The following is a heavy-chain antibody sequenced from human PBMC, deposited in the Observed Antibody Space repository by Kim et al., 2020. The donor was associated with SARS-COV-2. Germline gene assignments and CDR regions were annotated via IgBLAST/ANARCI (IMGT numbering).Heavy chain of an antibody. CDR1: GFTFSSYA. CDR2: ISYDGSNK. CDR3: ARGEYCSSTSCYPAAFD. Sequence: GGSLRLSCAASGFTFSSYAMHWVRQAPGKGLEWVAVISYDGSNKYYADSVKGRFTISRDNSKNTLYMQMNSLRAEDTAVYYCARGEYCSSTSCYPAAFD. J-gene: IGHJ3*02. D-gene: IGHD2-2*01. V-gene: IGHV3-30-3*01.